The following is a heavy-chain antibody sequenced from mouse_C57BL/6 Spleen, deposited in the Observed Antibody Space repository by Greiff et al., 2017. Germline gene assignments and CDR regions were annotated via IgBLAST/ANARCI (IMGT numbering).Heavy chain of an antibody. CDR2: ISYDGSN. Sequence: VQLKQSGPGLVKPSQSLSLTCSVTGYSITSGYYWNWIRQFPGNKLEWMGYISYDGSNNYNPSLKNRISITRDTSKNQFFLKLNSVTTEDTATYYCARAPDGYGFDYWGQGTTLTVSS. V-gene: IGHV3-6*01. D-gene: IGHD2-3*01. CDR3: ARAPDGYGFDY. CDR1: GYSITSGYY. J-gene: IGHJ2*01.